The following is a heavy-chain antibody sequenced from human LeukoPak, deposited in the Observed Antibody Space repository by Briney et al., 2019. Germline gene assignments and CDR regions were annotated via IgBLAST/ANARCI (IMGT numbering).Heavy chain of an antibody. CDR2: INHSGST. Sequence: PETLSLTCAVYGGSFSGYYWSWIRQPPGKGLEWIGEINHSGSTNYNPSLKSRVTISVDTSKNQFSLKLSSVTAADTAVYYSARGPPYYDILTGYYSGPEQADYWGQGTLVTVSS. V-gene: IGHV4-34*01. J-gene: IGHJ4*02. CDR1: GGSFSGYY. D-gene: IGHD3-9*01. CDR3: ARGPPYYDILTGYYSGPEQADY.